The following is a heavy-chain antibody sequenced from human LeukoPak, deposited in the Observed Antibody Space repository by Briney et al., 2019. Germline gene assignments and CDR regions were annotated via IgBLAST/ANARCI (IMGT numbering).Heavy chain of an antibody. CDR1: GFTFRRYG. V-gene: IGHV3-33*06. CDR2: IWYDGSNK. D-gene: IGHD6-19*01. CDR3: AKGWSSGWPYYFDY. Sequence: PGGSLRLSCAASGFTFRRYGIHCVRQAPGNRLEWVAVIWYDGSNKYYADSVKGRFAIPRDNSKNTLYLQMNSLRGEDTAVYYCAKGWSSGWPYYFDYWGQGTLVTVSS. J-gene: IGHJ4*02.